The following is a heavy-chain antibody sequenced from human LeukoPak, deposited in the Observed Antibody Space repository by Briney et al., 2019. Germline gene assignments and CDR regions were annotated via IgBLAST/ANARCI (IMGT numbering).Heavy chain of an antibody. J-gene: IGHJ5*02. D-gene: IGHD5-18*01. V-gene: IGHV4-59*01. CDR1: GGSISSYY. Sequence: PSETLSLTCTVSGGSISSYYWSWIRQPPGKGLEWIGYIYYSGSTNYNPSLKSRVTISVDTSKNQFSLKLSSVTAADTAVYYCARLVDTVMGNWFDPWGQGTLVTVSS. CDR3: ARLVDTVMGNWFDP. CDR2: IYYSGST.